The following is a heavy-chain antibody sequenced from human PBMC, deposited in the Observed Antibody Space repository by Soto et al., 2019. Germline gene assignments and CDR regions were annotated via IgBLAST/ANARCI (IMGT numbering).Heavy chain of an antibody. CDR2: INPSGGST. V-gene: IGHV1-46*03. CDR1: GYTFTIYY. Sequence: ASVKVSCKASGYTFTIYYMHWVLQAPGQGLEWMGIINPSGGSTSYAQKFQGRVTMTRDTSTSTVYMELSSLRSEDTAVYYCARAIGGRSNIAAAGKQGVEDEWGQGTLGTGS. CDR3: ARAIGGRSNIAAAGKQGVEDE. D-gene: IGHD6-13*01. J-gene: IGHJ4*02.